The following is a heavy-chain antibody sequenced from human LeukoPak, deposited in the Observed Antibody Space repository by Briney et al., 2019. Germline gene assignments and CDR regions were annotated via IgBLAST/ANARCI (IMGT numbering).Heavy chain of an antibody. CDR2: IYTSGTT. CDR3: ARLSADSSSSRGFDY. D-gene: IGHD2-2*01. CDR1: GASISSYY. J-gene: IGHJ4*02. V-gene: IGHV4-4*07. Sequence: SETLSLTCTVSGASISSYYWTWIRQPAGTGLEWIGRIYTSGTTNYNPSLKSRVTMSVDTSKNQFSLKLSSVTAADTAVYYCARLSADSSSSRGFDYWGQGTLVTVSS.